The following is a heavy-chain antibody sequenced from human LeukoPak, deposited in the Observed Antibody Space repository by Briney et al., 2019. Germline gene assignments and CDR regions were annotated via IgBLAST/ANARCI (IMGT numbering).Heavy chain of an antibody. CDR1: GYTFTSYG. V-gene: IGHV1-18*01. CDR2: ISAYNGNT. J-gene: IGHJ5*02. Sequence: ASVNVSCKASGYTFTSYGISWVRQAPGQGLEWMGWISAYNGNTNYAQKLQGRVTMTTDTCTSTAYMELRSLRSDDTAVYCCARDLNYYYDSSGYPEPNWFDPWGQGTLVTVSS. D-gene: IGHD3-22*01. CDR3: ARDLNYYYDSSGYPEPNWFDP.